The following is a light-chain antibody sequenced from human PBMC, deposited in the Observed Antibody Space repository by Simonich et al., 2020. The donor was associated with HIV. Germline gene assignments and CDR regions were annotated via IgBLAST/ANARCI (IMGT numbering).Light chain of an antibody. CDR2: WAS. Sequence: DIVMTQSPDSLAVSLGERATINCKSSQSVLYSSNNKNYLTWYQQKPGQPPKLLIYWASTRESGVPDRFSGSGSGTDFTLTISSLQAEDVAVYYCQQYHSIPPTFGGWTKVEIK. CDR1: QSVLYSSNNKNY. V-gene: IGKV4-1*01. J-gene: IGKJ4*01. CDR3: QQYHSIPPT.